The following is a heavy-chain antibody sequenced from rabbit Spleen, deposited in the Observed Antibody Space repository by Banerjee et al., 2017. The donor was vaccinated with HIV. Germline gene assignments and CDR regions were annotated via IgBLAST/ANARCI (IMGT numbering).Heavy chain of an antibody. CDR2: IDPFFGTT. D-gene: IGHD1-1*01. Sequence: QSLEESGGDLVKPGASLTLTCTASGVSFSSNHYMCWVRQAPGKGLEWIGYIDPFFGTTYYANWVNGRFTISNDNAQNTVFLQMTSLTVADTATYFCVRDVFVSASGQNLWGQGTLVTVS. V-gene: IGHV1S40*01. CDR1: GVSFSSNHY. J-gene: IGHJ3*01. CDR3: VRDVFVSASGQNL.